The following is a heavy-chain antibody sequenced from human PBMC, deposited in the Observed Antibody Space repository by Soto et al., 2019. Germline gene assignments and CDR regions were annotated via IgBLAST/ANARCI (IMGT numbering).Heavy chain of an antibody. CDR3: ARVAAAGPNWFDP. CDR2: ISSSSSYI. D-gene: IGHD6-13*01. V-gene: IGHV3-21*01. CDR1: GLPHSRFA. J-gene: IGHJ5*02. Sequence: GGSLRLSCTAFGLPHSRFAMMWVRQAPGKGLEWVSSISSSSSYIYYADSVKGRFTISRDNAKNSLYLQMNSLRAEDTAVYYCARVAAAGPNWFDPWGQGTLVTVSS.